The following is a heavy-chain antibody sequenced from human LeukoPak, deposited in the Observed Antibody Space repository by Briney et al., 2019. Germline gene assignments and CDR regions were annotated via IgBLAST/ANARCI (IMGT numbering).Heavy chain of an antibody. Sequence: PSETLSLTCTVSGGSISSGGYYWSWIRQHPGKGLEWIGYIYYSGSTYYNPSLKSRVTISVDTSKNQFSLKLSSVTAADTAVYYCASFGVSWVTANPDRRYYYGMDVWGQGTTVTVSS. CDR2: IYYSGST. V-gene: IGHV4-31*03. D-gene: IGHD2-21*02. CDR3: ASFGVSWVTANPDRRYYYGMDV. CDR1: GGSISSGGYY. J-gene: IGHJ6*02.